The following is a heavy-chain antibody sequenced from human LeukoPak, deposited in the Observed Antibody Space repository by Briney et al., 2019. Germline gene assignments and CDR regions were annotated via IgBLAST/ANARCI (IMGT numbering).Heavy chain of an antibody. V-gene: IGHV4-4*07. J-gene: IGHJ4*02. CDR3: AREAGESSSSWYGGNFDS. CDR2: IYTSGST. D-gene: IGHD6-13*01. Sequence: PSETLSLTCTVSGGSISSYYWSWIRQPAGKGLEWIGRIYTSGSTIYNPTLKSRVTMSVDTSKNQFSLRLSSVTAADTAVYYCAREAGESSSSWYGGNFDSWGQGTLVTVSS. CDR1: GGSISSYY.